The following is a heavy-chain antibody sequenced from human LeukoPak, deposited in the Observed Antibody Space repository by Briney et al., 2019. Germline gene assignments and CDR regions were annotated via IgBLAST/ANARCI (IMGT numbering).Heavy chain of an antibody. D-gene: IGHD2/OR15-2a*01. J-gene: IGHJ4*02. CDR2: INSDGSWT. Sequence: GGSLRLSCAASGNYWMHWARQAPGKGLVWVSHINSDGSWTSYADSVKGRFTISKDNAKNTVYLQMNSLRAEDTAVYYCVSFYETYWGRGTLVTVSS. V-gene: IGHV3-74*01. CDR3: VSFYETY. CDR1: GNYW.